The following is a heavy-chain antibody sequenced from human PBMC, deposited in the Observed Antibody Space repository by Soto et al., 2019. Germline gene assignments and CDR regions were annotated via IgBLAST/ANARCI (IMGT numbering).Heavy chain of an antibody. CDR2: ISAYNGNT. J-gene: IGHJ4*02. D-gene: IGHD6-19*01. Sequence: QVQLVQSGAEVKKPGASVKVSCKASGYTFSNYGITWVRQAPGQGLEWMGWISAYNGNTNYPQKFQDRVTMTTDTSTSTAYMELRSLTSDDTAVYFCARDVIGGWLPQYNWGQGTLLIVSS. V-gene: IGHV1-18*04. CDR1: GYTFSNYG. CDR3: ARDVIGGWLPQYN.